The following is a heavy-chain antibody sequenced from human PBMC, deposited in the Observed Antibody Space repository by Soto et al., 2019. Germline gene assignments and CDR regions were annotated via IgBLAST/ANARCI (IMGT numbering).Heavy chain of an antibody. Sequence: SETLSLTCTVSGGSISSGGYYWSWIRQHPGKGLEWIGYIYYSGSTYYKPSLKSRVTISVDTSKNQFSLKLSSVTAADTAVYYCARSSTWIQLWAPDYWGQGTLVTVSS. D-gene: IGHD5-18*01. CDR2: IYYSGST. CDR1: GGSISSGGYY. J-gene: IGHJ4*02. CDR3: ARSSTWIQLWAPDY. V-gene: IGHV4-31*03.